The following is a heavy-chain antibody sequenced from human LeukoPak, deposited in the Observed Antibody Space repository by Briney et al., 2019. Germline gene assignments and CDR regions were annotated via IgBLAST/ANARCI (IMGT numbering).Heavy chain of an antibody. Sequence: ASVKVSCKSSGYTFTDYTISWVRQAPGQGLEWMGTISTHSGVTNYGQNVQGRVTMTTDTSTTTAYMELRSLRSDDMAVYYCASYCRGGSCYGKGSFDIWGQGTMVTVSS. CDR1: GYTFTDYT. V-gene: IGHV1-18*03. J-gene: IGHJ3*02. D-gene: IGHD2-15*01. CDR2: ISTHSGVT. CDR3: ASYCRGGSCYGKGSFDI.